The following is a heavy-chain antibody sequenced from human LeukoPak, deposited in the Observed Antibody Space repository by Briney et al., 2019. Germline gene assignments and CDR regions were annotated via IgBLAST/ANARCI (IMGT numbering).Heavy chain of an antibody. CDR3: ARDGYHGGDYYYMDV. CDR1: GASISSGSNY. D-gene: IGHD2-2*01. CDR2: IYSSGST. Sequence: KASETLSLTCSVSGASISSGSNYWGWIRQPPGKTLEWIGSIYSSGSTYYNPSLKSRVIIIIDTPKNHFSLTLSSVTAADTAVYYCARDGYHGGDYYYMDVWGKGTTVTVSS. J-gene: IGHJ6*03. V-gene: IGHV4-39*07.